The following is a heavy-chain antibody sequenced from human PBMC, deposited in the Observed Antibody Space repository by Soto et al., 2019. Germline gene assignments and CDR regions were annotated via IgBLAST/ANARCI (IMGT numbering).Heavy chain of an antibody. CDR2: VYYDGQNK. CDR1: GFTFSLYG. D-gene: IGHD2-2*01. CDR3: AREPPSTRGALDT. Sequence: QVQLVESGGGVVQPGRSQRLSCEASGFTFSLYGMHLVLQAPGKGLVWMATVYYDGQNKHYADSVRGRFTNYRDNSKNTGELQRNSLRAEDTAVYYCAREPPSTRGALDTWGRGTMVTVSS. V-gene: IGHV3-33*01. J-gene: IGHJ3*02.